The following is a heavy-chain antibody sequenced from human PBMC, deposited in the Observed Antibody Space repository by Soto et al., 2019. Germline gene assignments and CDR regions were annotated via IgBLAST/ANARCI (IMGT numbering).Heavy chain of an antibody. CDR1: GGSFSTYY. Sequence: QVQLQQWGTGLLKPSETLSLTCAVYGGSFSTYYWAWIRQPPGKGLEWIGETHHSGSTTYSPSLMSRVSISIDTSRNQFSLTLRAVTAADTGVYYCANRLGSFWGQGTLVTVSS. D-gene: IGHD3-16*01. J-gene: IGHJ4*02. V-gene: IGHV4-34*01. CDR2: THHSGST. CDR3: ANRLGSF.